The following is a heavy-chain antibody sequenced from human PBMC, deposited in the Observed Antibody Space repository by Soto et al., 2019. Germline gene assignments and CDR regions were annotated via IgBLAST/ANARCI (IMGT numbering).Heavy chain of an antibody. J-gene: IGHJ4*02. D-gene: IGHD3-22*01. CDR3: ARDRVSRGYYDSSGYYYFDY. CDR2: IIPIFGTA. V-gene: IGHV1-69*13. CDR1: GGTFSSYA. Sequence: ASVKVSCKASGGTFSSYAISWVRQAPGQGLEWMGGIIPIFGTANYAQKFQGRVTITADESTSTAYMELSSLRSEDTAVYYCARDRVSRGYYDSSGYYYFDYWGQGTLVTVSS.